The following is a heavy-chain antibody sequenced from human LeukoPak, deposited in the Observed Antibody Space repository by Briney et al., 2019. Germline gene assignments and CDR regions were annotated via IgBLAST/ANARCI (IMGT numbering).Heavy chain of an antibody. D-gene: IGHD6-13*01. Sequence: SVKVSCKASGGTFSSYAISWVRRAPGQGLEWMGGIIPIFGTANYAQKFQGRVTITADESTSTAYMELSSLRSEDTAVYYCARHSSSPGGFDYWGQGTPVTVSS. CDR1: GGTFSSYA. V-gene: IGHV1-69*13. CDR3: ARHSSSPGGFDY. CDR2: IIPIFGTA. J-gene: IGHJ4*02.